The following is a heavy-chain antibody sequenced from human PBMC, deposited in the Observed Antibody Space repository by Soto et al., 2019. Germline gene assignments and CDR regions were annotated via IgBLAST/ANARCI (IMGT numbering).Heavy chain of an antibody. J-gene: IGHJ4*02. V-gene: IGHV4-4*02. CDR1: GVSIGSHDW. D-gene: IGHD5-18*01. CDR3: ATRDTGRVY. Sequence: QVQLQESGPGLVKPSGTLSLTCAVSGVSIGSHDWWTWVRQPPGKGLEWIGESHQSGNTNYNSSLESRGTISLDKSKKHFSLQLRSVTVADTAVYYCATRDTGRVYWGQGTLVTVSS. CDR2: SHQSGNT.